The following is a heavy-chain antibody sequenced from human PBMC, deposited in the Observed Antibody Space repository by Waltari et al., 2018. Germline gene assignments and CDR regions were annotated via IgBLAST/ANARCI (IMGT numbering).Heavy chain of an antibody. V-gene: IGHV4-31*03. CDR1: GGSISSGCYY. D-gene: IGHD3-10*01. J-gene: IGHJ5*02. CDR3: ARGRYYYGSGSSNWFDP. CDR2: IYYSGST. Sequence: QVQLQESGPGLVKPSQTLSLTCTVSGGSISSGCYYWSWIRQHPGKGLEWIGYIYYSGSTYYNPSLKSRVTISVDTSKNQFSLKLSSVTAADTAVYYCARGRYYYGSGSSNWFDPWGQGTLVTVSS.